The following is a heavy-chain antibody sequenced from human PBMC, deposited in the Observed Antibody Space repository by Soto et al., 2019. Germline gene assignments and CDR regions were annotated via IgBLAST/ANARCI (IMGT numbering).Heavy chain of an antibody. V-gene: IGHV3-66*01. CDR3: ARFMGDVIAVRDGAFDI. CDR1: GFTVSSNY. D-gene: IGHD6-19*01. CDR2: IYSGGST. Sequence: EVQLVESGGGLVQPGGSLRLSCAASGFTVSSNYMSWVRQAPGKGLAWVSGIYSGGSTYYADSVKGRFTISRDNSKNTLYLQMNSLGAEDTAVYYCARFMGDVIAVRDGAFDIWGQGTMVTVSS. J-gene: IGHJ3*02.